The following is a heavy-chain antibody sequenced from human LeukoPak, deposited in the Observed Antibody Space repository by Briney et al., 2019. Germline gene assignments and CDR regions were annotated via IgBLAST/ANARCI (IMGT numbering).Heavy chain of an antibody. J-gene: IGHJ4*02. CDR3: VGGYGGVY. V-gene: IGHV3-74*01. Sequence: GGSLRLSCAASGFTFSSNGMHWVRQAPGKGLMWVSRISYAGTSTTYADSVKGRFTISRDNAKNTLYLQMNSLRVEDTAIYYCVGGYGGVYWGQGTLVTVSS. CDR1: GFTFSSNG. CDR2: ISYAGTST. D-gene: IGHD5-12*01.